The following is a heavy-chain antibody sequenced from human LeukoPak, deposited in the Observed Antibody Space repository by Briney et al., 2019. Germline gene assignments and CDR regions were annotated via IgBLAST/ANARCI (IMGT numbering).Heavy chain of an antibody. V-gene: IGHV1-46*01. CDR2: INPSGGST. D-gene: IGHD3-10*01. Sequence: ASVKVSCKASGYTFTSYYIHWVRQAPGQGLEWMGIINPSGGSTNSAQKFQGRVTMTRDTSTSTVYMEMSSLRSDDTAVYYCARGPRITLVRGGQWYFYMDVWGKGTTVTVSS. CDR1: GYTFTSYY. J-gene: IGHJ6*03. CDR3: ARGPRITLVRGGQWYFYMDV.